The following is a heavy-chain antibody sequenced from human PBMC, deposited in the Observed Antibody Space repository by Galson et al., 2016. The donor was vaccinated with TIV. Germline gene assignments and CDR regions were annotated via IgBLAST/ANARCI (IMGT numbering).Heavy chain of an antibody. J-gene: IGHJ2*01. V-gene: IGHV1-69*04. CDR1: GDTFNSYA. CDR2: IIPILGIA. Sequence: SVKVSCKASGDTFNSYAINWVRQAPGQGLEWMGRIIPILGIANYAEKIQGRATITADKSTSTAYMELSSLRSDDTAVYYCARGTEVGATAYWYFDLWGRGTLVTVSS. D-gene: IGHD1-26*01. CDR3: ARGTEVGATAYWYFDL.